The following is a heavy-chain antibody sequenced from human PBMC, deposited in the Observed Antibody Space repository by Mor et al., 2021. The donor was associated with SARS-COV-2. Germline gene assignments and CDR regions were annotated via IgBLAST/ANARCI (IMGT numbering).Heavy chain of an antibody. CDR3: AREGYSGYDLHY. V-gene: IGHV1-2*04. J-gene: IGHJ4*02. CDR2: INPNSGGT. D-gene: IGHD5-12*01. Sequence: APGQGLEWMGWINPNSGGTNYAQKFQGWVTMTRDTSISTAYMVLSRLRSDDTAVYYCAREGYSGYDLHYWGQGTLVTVS.